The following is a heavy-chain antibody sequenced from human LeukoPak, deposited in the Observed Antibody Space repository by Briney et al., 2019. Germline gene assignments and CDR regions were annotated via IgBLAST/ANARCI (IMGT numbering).Heavy chain of an antibody. D-gene: IGHD5-18*01. J-gene: IGHJ4*02. CDR2: IILIFGTA. CDR3: ASAKRRDTAMVVLDY. Sequence: ASVKVSCKASGGTFSSYAISWVRQAPGQGLEWMGGIILIFGTANYAQKFQGRVTITADESTSTAYMELSSLRSEDTAVYYCASAKRRDTAMVVLDYWGQGTLVTVSS. V-gene: IGHV1-69*13. CDR1: GGTFSSYA.